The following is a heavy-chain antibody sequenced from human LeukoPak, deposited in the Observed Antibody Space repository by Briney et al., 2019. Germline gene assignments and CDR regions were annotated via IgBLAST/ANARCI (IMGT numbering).Heavy chain of an antibody. D-gene: IGHD3-10*01. CDR3: ARYNYYGSGSYYKDPPYYFDY. Sequence: GEPLKISCKGSGSRFTSYWIGWVRQVPGKGLEWMGIIYPGDSDTRYSTSFQGQVTISADKSISTAYLQWSSLKASDTAMYYCARYNYYGSGSYYKDPPYYFDYWGQGTLVTVSS. CDR1: GSRFTSYW. CDR2: IYPGDSDT. V-gene: IGHV5-51*01. J-gene: IGHJ4*02.